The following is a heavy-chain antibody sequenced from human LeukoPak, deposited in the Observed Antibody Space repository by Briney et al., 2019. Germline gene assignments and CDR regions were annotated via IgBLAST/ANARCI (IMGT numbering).Heavy chain of an antibody. J-gene: IGHJ4*02. CDR3: ASALGYCSGGSCEYFFDD. Sequence: SETLSLTCTVSGGSISSSSYYWGWIRQPPGKGLEWIGSISYSGSTYYNSSLKSRVPMSADTSKNQFSLKLSSVTAADTAVYFCASALGYCSGGSCEYFFDDWGQGTLVTVSS. CDR1: GGSISSSSYY. D-gene: IGHD2-15*01. V-gene: IGHV4-39*01. CDR2: ISYSGST.